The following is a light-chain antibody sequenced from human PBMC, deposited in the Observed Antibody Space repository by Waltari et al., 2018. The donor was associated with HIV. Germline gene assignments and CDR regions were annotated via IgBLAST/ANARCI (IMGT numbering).Light chain of an antibody. V-gene: IGLV2-11*01. CDR2: EVS. CDR1: SSDIGYFDY. CDR3: CSYAGTYTYV. Sequence: QSALTQPRSVSGSPGQSVTISCTGTSSDIGYFDYVSWYQQYPGEAPKVLIYEVSQRPSGVPDRFTASKSGITASLTISGRQDEDEADYYCCSYAGTYTYVFGTGTTVTVL. J-gene: IGLJ1*01.